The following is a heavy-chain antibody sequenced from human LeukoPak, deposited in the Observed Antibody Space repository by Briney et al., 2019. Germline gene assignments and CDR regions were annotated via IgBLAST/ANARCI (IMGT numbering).Heavy chain of an antibody. V-gene: IGHV1-46*01. CDR2: INPSGGST. J-gene: IGHJ4*02. CDR3: ARGQILLAAAGPFDY. D-gene: IGHD6-13*01. CDR1: GYTFTSYY. Sequence: ASVKVSCKASGYTFTSYYMHWVRQAPGQGLEWMGIINPSGGSTSYAQKFQGRVTMTRDTSTSTVYMKLSSLRSEDTAVYYCARGQILLAAAGPFDYWGQGTLVTVSS.